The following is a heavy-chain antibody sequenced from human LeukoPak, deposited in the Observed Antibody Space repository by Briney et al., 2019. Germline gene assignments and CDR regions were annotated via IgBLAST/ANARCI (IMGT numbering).Heavy chain of an antibody. D-gene: IGHD1-26*01. CDR2: ISWNSGSI. CDR1: GFTFDDYA. CDR3: AKLPGTGVTSGSYGDY. J-gene: IGHJ4*02. Sequence: GGSLRLSCAASGFTFDDYAMPWVRQAPGKGLEWVSGISWNSGSIGYADSVKGRFTISRDNAKNSLYLQMNSLRAEDTALYYCAKLPGTGVTSGSYGDYWGQGTLVTVSS. V-gene: IGHV3-9*01.